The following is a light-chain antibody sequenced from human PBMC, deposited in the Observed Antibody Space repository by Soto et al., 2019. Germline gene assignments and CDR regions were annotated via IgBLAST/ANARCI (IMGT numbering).Light chain of an antibody. CDR1: QGISKY. CDR2: AAS. CDR3: QKYNDAPPT. J-gene: IGKJ1*01. Sequence: DIQMTQSPSSLSASVGDRVTITCRASQGISKYLAWYQQKPGKVPKLLIYAASTLQSGVPSRFSGSGSGTDFILTISSLQPEDVATYYCQKYNDAPPTFGQGTKVEIK. V-gene: IGKV1-27*01.